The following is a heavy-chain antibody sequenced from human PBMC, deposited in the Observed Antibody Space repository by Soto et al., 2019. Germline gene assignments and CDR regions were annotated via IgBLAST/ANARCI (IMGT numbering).Heavy chain of an antibody. D-gene: IGHD1-26*01. CDR1: GFTFSSYE. Sequence: PWGSLRLSCAASGFTFSSYEMNWVRQAPGKGLEWVSYISSSGSTIYYADSVKGRFTISRDNAKNSLYLQMNSLRAEDTAVYYCARDFDQRYSGSYWSAFDIWGQGTMVTVPS. CDR2: ISSSGSTI. CDR3: ARDFDQRYSGSYWSAFDI. J-gene: IGHJ3*02. V-gene: IGHV3-48*03.